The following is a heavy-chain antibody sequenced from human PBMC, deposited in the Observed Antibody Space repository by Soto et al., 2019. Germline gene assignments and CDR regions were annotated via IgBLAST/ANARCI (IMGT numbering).Heavy chain of an antibody. D-gene: IGHD3-22*01. Sequence: PGGSLRLSCAASGLTFRSYWMHWVRQAPGKGLVWVSRINTDGSVAMYVDSVKGRFTISRDNAKNTLYLHMNSLRAEDTAVYYCARGENYYVVPYYFDYWGQGTLVTVSS. V-gene: IGHV3-74*03. J-gene: IGHJ4*02. CDR2: INTDGSVA. CDR1: GLTFRSYW. CDR3: ARGENYYVVPYYFDY.